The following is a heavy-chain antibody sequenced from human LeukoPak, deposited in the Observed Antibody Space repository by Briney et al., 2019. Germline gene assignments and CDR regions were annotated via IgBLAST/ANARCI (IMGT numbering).Heavy chain of an antibody. V-gene: IGHV1-18*01. CDR2: ISAYNGNT. Sequence: ASVKVSCKASGYTFTSYGISWVRQAPGQGLEWMGWISAYNGNTNYAQKLQGRVTMTTDTSTSTVYMELRSLRSDDTAVYYCARDSGPYNWFDPWGQGTLVTVSS. CDR3: ARDSGPYNWFDP. CDR1: GYTFTSYG. J-gene: IGHJ5*02.